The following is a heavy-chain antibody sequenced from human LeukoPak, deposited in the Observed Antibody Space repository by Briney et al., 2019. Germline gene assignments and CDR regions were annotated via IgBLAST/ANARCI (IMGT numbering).Heavy chain of an antibody. CDR3: AKDSGGYYDSSGYYYTYYFDY. V-gene: IGHV3-23*01. CDR1: GFTFSSYA. Sequence: PGGSLRLSCAASGFTFSSYAMSWVRQAPGKGLEWVSAISGSGGSTYYADSVKGRFTISRDNSKNTLYLQMNSLRAEDTAVYYCAKDSGGYYDSSGYYYTYYFDYWGQGTLVTVSS. CDR2: ISGSGGST. D-gene: IGHD3-22*01. J-gene: IGHJ4*02.